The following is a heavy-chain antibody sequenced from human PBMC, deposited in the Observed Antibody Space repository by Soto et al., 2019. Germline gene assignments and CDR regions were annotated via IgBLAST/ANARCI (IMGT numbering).Heavy chain of an antibody. CDR2: IYYSGST. CDR1: GGSISSGDYY. D-gene: IGHD3-10*01. V-gene: IGHV4-30-4*01. Sequence: SETLSLTCTVSGGSISSGDYYWSWIRQPPGKGLEWIGYIYYSGSTYYNPSLKSRVTISVDTSKNQFSLKLSSVTAADTAVYYCASTLTMVRGEDLTNERSWFDPWGQGTLVTVSS. J-gene: IGHJ5*02. CDR3: ASTLTMVRGEDLTNERSWFDP.